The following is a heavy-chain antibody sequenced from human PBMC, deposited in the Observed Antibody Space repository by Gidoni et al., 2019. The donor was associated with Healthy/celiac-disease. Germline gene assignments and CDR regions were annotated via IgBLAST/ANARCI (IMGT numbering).Heavy chain of an antibody. CDR1: GYTFTGYY. Sequence: QVQLVPSGAEVKKPGASVKVSCKASGYTFTGYYMHWVRQAPGQGLEWMGWINPNSGGTNYAQKFQGWVTMTRDTSISTAYMELSRLRSDDTAVYYCARGPPVVPAAIGSYYYYYGMDVWGQGTTVTVSS. D-gene: IGHD2-2*01. CDR2: INPNSGGT. CDR3: ARGPPVVPAAIGSYYYYYGMDV. V-gene: IGHV1-2*04. J-gene: IGHJ6*02.